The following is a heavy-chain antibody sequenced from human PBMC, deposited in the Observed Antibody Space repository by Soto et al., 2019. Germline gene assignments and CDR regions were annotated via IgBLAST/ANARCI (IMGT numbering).Heavy chain of an antibody. D-gene: IGHD5-18*01. CDR3: AKVGDTAMVGGVDY. CDR2: ISGSGGST. Sequence: VGSLRLSCAASGFTFSSYAMSWVRQAPGKGLEWVSAISGSGGSTYYADSVKGRFTISRDNSKNTLYLQMNSLRAEDTAVYYCAKVGDTAMVGGVDYWGQGTLVTVSS. J-gene: IGHJ4*02. V-gene: IGHV3-23*01. CDR1: GFTFSSYA.